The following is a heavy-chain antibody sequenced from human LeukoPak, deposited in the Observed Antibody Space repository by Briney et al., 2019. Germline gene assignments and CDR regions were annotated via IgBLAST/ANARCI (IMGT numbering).Heavy chain of an antibody. CDR3: ARSRYLISPVLRTTYFDS. V-gene: IGHV3-53*01. CDR1: GFTVSSNY. Sequence: QPGGSLRLSCAASGFTVSSNYMSWVRQAPGKGLEWDSVMYSGGSTYYADSVKGRFTISRDNSKNTLYLQMNSLRAEETAVSRGARSRYLISPVLRTTYFDSWGQGTLVKVAS. J-gene: IGHJ4*02. D-gene: IGHD1-14*01. CDR2: MYSGGST.